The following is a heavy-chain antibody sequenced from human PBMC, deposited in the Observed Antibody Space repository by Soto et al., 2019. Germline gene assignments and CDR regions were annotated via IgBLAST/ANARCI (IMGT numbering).Heavy chain of an antibody. V-gene: IGHV4-34*01. Sequence: TLSLTCAVYGGSFSGYYWSWIRQPPGKGLEWIGEINHSGSTNYNPSLKSRVTISVDTSKNQFSLKLSSVTAADTAVYYCARGRVVVVVAAKLAWFDPWGQGTLVTVSS. CDR1: GGSFSGYY. CDR2: INHSGST. CDR3: ARGRVVVVVAAKLAWFDP. J-gene: IGHJ5*02. D-gene: IGHD2-15*01.